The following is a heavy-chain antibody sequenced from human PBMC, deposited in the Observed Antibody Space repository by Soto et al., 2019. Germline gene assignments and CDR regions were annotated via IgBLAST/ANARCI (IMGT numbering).Heavy chain of an antibody. CDR1: GGTFSSYA. J-gene: IGHJ4*01. V-gene: IGHV1-69*01. CDR3: ARAPSKAAAGFLFDY. Sequence: QVQLVQSGAEVKKPGSSVKVSCKASGGTFSSYAISWVRQAPGQGLEWMGGIIPIFGTANYAQKFQGRVTITADESTSTAYMELSSLRSGDTAVYYSARAPSKAAAGFLFDYWGHGTIVPVST. D-gene: IGHD6-13*01. CDR2: IIPIFGTA.